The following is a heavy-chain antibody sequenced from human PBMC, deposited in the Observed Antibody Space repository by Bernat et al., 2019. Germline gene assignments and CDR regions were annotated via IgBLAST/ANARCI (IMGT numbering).Heavy chain of an antibody. CDR3: ARNESSTSYSYYGLDV. V-gene: IGHV3-11*05. D-gene: IGHD3-22*01. Sequence: QVHLVESGGGLVKPGGSRRLSCVASGFIFTDNYMSWVRQAPGKGLEWVSYISPSGTCTNYADSVKGRFTISRDNAKNSLYLQINSLRAEDTAIYYCARNESSTSYSYYGLDVWGQGTTVTVS. CDR1: GFIFTDNY. CDR2: ISPSGTCT. J-gene: IGHJ6*02.